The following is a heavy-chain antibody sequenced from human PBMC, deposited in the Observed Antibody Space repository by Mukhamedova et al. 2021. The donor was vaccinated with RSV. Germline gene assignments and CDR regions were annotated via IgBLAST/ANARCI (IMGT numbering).Heavy chain of an antibody. D-gene: IGHD2-15*01. CDR2: GST. V-gene: IGHV4-59*01. Sequence: GSTNYNPSLKSRVTISVDTSKNQFSLKLSSVTAADTAVYYCARWSSFYGMDVWGQGTTVTVSS. CDR3: ARWSSFYGMDV. J-gene: IGHJ6*02.